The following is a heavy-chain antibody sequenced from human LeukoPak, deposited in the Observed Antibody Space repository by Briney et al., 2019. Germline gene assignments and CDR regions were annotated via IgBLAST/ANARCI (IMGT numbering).Heavy chain of an antibody. V-gene: IGHV3-21*03. CDR3: AKRVPLTALDS. D-gene: IGHD3-3*01. J-gene: IGHJ5*01. CDR2: IGSGSDDK. CDR1: GFTFSSYS. Sequence: PGGSLRLSCAASGFTFSSYSMNWVRQAPGKGLEWVSVIGSGSDDKHYADTVRGRFDISRDNSKNRLFLQMNSLRVEDSGVYYCAKRVPLTALDSWGQGTLVTVSS.